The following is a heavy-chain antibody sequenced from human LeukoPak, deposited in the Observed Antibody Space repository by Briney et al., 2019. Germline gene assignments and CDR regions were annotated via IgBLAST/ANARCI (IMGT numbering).Heavy chain of an antibody. Sequence: GGSLGLSCAASGFTFSSYAMSWVRQAPGKGLEWVSAISGSGGSTYYADSVKGRFTISRDNSKNTLYLQMNSLRAEDTAVYYCATGAVGSSTPLGYWGQGTLVTVSS. V-gene: IGHV3-23*01. D-gene: IGHD6-13*01. J-gene: IGHJ4*02. CDR1: GFTFSSYA. CDR3: ATGAVGSSTPLGY. CDR2: ISGSGGST.